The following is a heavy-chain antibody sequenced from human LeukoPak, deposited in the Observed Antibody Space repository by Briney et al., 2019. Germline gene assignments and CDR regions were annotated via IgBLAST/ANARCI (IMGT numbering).Heavy chain of an antibody. Sequence: PGGSLRLSCAASGFTFSSYSMNWVRQAPGKGLEWVSSISSSSSYIYYADSVKGRFTISRDNAKNSLYLQMNSLRAEDTAVYYCARDYSGGSWEVDYWGQGTLVTVSS. CDR3: ARDYSGGSWEVDY. CDR1: GFTFSSYS. V-gene: IGHV3-21*01. D-gene: IGHD2-15*01. J-gene: IGHJ4*02. CDR2: ISSSSSYI.